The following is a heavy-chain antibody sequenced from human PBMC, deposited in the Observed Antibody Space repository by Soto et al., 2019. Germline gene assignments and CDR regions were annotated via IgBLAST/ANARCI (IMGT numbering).Heavy chain of an antibody. CDR1: GFTFSSYA. Sequence: PGGSLRLSCAASGFTFSSYAMHWVRHAPGKGLEWVAVISYDGSNKYYADSVKGRFTISRDNSKNTLYLQMNSLRAEDTAVYYCARDRIMITFGGVIGHFDYWGQGTLVTVSS. J-gene: IGHJ4*02. CDR3: ARDRIMITFGGVIGHFDY. CDR2: ISYDGSNK. V-gene: IGHV3-30-3*01. D-gene: IGHD3-16*02.